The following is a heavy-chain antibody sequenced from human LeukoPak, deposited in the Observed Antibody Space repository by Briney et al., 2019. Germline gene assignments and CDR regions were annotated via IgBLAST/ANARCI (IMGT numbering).Heavy chain of an antibody. Sequence: GGSLRLSWAGSGFPFSSYPISWVRQPPGKGLEWVSAITASGDSTYSADSVKGRFTISRDNSRNTLFLEMSSLRAEDTAVYYCAKRPYSTGYYHFDYWGQGTLVTVSS. CDR1: GFPFSSYP. V-gene: IGHV3-23*01. D-gene: IGHD3-9*01. CDR3: AKRPYSTGYYHFDY. CDR2: ITASGDST. J-gene: IGHJ4*02.